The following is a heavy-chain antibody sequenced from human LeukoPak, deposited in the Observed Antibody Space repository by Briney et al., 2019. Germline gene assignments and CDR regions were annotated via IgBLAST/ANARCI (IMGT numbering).Heavy chain of an antibody. J-gene: IGHJ5*02. Sequence: GASVKVSCRASGYTFTGYYMHWVRQAPGQGLEWVGWINPKSGGSDYAQKFQGRVTMTRDTSLSTVYMELTRLRSDDTALYYCARVAYTYGHHWFEPWGQGTLVTVSS. CDR1: GYTFTGYY. D-gene: IGHD5-18*01. CDR3: ARVAYTYGHHWFEP. V-gene: IGHV1-2*02. CDR2: INPKSGGS.